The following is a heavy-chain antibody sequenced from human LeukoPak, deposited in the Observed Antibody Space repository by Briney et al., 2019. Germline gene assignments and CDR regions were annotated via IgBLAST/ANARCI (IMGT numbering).Heavy chain of an antibody. CDR3: ARSWRRRYCLNLPPPRYYYYGMDV. Sequence: SVKVSCKASGSTFSSYAISWVRQAPGQGLEWMGGIIPIFGIANYAQKFQGRVTITADKSTSTAYMELSSLRSEDTAVYYCARSWRRRYCLNLPPPRYYYYGMDVWGQGTTVTVSS. V-gene: IGHV1-69*10. J-gene: IGHJ6*02. CDR2: IIPIFGIA. D-gene: IGHD2-21*02. CDR1: GSTFSSYA.